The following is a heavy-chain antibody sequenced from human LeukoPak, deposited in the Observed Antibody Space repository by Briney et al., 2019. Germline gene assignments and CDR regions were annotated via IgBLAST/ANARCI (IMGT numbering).Heavy chain of an antibody. Sequence: ASVKVSCKASGYTFTGYYMHWVRQAPGQGLERMGWINPNSGGTNYAQKFQGRVTMTRDTSISTAYMELSRLRSDDTAVYYCARDIGDYDFWSGYLSWFDPWGQGTLVTVSS. V-gene: IGHV1-2*02. CDR2: INPNSGGT. CDR1: GYTFTGYY. CDR3: ARDIGDYDFWSGYLSWFDP. J-gene: IGHJ5*02. D-gene: IGHD3-3*01.